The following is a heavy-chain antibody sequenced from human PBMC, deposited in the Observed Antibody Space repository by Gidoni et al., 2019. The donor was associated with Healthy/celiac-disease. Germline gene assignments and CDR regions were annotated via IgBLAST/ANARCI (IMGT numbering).Heavy chain of an antibody. Sequence: EVQLLESGGGLVQPGGSLRLSCAASGIAFSSYAISWVRQAPGKGLEWVSAISGSGGSTYYADSVKGRFTIYRDNSKNTLYLQMNSLRAEDTAVYYCAKDDYGDQGYFDYWGQGTLVTVSS. CDR1: GIAFSSYA. CDR3: AKDDYGDQGYFDY. J-gene: IGHJ4*02. D-gene: IGHD4-17*01. V-gene: IGHV3-23*01. CDR2: ISGSGGST.